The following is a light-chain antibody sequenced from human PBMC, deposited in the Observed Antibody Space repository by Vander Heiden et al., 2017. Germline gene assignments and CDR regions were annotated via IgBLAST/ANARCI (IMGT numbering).Light chain of an antibody. Sequence: DIQMTQSPSSLSASVGDRVTITCQASQDISNYLNWYQQKPGKSPKLLIYDACNFETGVRSRFSGSGSGTDFTFTISSLQPEDIATYYCQQYYNLPLTFGHGTKVDIK. V-gene: IGKV1-33*01. CDR3: QQYYNLPLT. J-gene: IGKJ3*01. CDR1: QDISNY. CDR2: DAC.